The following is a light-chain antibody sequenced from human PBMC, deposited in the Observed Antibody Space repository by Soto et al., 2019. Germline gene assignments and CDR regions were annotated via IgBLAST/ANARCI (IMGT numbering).Light chain of an antibody. Sequence: QSALAQPASGSGSPGQSITISCTGTISDVGGYNFVSWYQQHPDKAPKLMIYDVTNRPSGVSNRFSGSKSGNTASLTISGLQAEDEADYYCSSYTSISTYVFGTGTKVTVL. CDR1: ISDVGGYNF. V-gene: IGLV2-14*01. CDR2: DVT. CDR3: SSYTSISTYV. J-gene: IGLJ1*01.